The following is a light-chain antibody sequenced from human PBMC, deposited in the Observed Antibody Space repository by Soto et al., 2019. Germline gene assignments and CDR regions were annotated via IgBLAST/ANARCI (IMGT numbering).Light chain of an antibody. CDR3: QQYETVSGT. V-gene: IGKV1-5*01. Sequence: DIQMTQSPSTLSASVGDTVTVTCRASQSVSGWLAWYQQKPGEAPKLLIYDASGLPRGVPSRFSGSGSGTKFALTIASLQPDDFATYCCQQYETVSGTFGPGTKVEI. J-gene: IGKJ1*01. CDR2: DAS. CDR1: QSVSGW.